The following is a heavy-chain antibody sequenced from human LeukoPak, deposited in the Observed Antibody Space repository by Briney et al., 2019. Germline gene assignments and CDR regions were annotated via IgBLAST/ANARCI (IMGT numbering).Heavy chain of an antibody. CDR2: ISSSSSYI. J-gene: IGHJ4*02. V-gene: IGHV3-21*01. CDR3: ARDKSTVVVIDY. Sequence: PGGSLRLSRAASGFTFSSYSMNWVRQAPGKGLEWVSSISSSSSYIYYADSVKGRFTISRDNAKNSLYLQMNSLRAEDTAVYYCARDKSTVVVIDYRGQGTLVTVSS. CDR1: GFTFSSYS. D-gene: IGHD3-22*01.